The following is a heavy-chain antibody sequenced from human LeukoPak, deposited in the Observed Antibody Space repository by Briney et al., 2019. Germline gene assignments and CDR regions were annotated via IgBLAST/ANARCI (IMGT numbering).Heavy chain of an antibody. J-gene: IGHJ4*02. CDR1: GFIFSNNG. D-gene: IGHD3-22*01. Sequence: GGSLRLSCAASGFIFSNNGMHWVRQAPGKGLECVAFIRYDGSNKYYADSVKGRFTISRDNSKNTLYLQMNSLRAEDSAVYYCAKDPRSSYYDSSGYCDYWGQGTLVTVSS. CDR2: IRYDGSNK. CDR3: AKDPRSSYYDSSGYCDY. V-gene: IGHV3-30*02.